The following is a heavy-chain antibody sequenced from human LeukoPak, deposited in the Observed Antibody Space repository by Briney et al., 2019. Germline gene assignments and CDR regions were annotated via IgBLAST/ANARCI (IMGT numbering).Heavy chain of an antibody. Sequence: ASVKVSCKASGYTFTGYYMHWVRQAPGQGLEWMGRINPNSGGTNYAQKFQGRVTMTRDTSISTAYMELSRLRSDDTAVYYCARDGYSGSYGDWFDPWGQGTLVTVSS. V-gene: IGHV1-2*02. D-gene: IGHD1-26*01. CDR3: ARDGYSGSYGDWFDP. CDR1: GYTFTGYY. CDR2: INPNSGGT. J-gene: IGHJ5*02.